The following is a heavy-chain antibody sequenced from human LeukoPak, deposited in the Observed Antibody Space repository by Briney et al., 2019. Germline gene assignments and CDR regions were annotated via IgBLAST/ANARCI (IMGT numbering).Heavy chain of an antibody. J-gene: IGHJ3*02. Sequence: PGGSLRLSCAASGFIFSNYAMTWVRQAPGEGLEWVSAISGSGANTYYADSVKGRFAASRDNSKDTLYLQMRSLRAEDTAVYYCARGRSGYGPFDAFDIWGHGTWVTVSS. CDR2: ISGSGANT. V-gene: IGHV3-23*01. CDR1: GFIFSNYA. CDR3: ARGRSGYGPFDAFDI. D-gene: IGHD3-22*01.